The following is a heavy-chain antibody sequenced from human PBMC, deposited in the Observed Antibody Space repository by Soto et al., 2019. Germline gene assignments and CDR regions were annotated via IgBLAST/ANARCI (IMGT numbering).Heavy chain of an antibody. J-gene: IGHJ6*02. Sequence: SETLSLTCTVSGGSISSGGYYWSWIRQHPGKGLEWSGYIYYSGSTYYNPSLKSRVTISVDTSKNQFSLKLSSVTAADTAVYYCARVRYSSSLGYYYGMDVWGQGTTVTVAS. V-gene: IGHV4-31*03. CDR3: ARVRYSSSLGYYYGMDV. CDR1: GGSISSGGYY. D-gene: IGHD6-6*01. CDR2: IYYSGST.